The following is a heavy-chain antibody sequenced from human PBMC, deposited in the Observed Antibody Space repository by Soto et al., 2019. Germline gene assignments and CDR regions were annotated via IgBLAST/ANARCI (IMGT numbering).Heavy chain of an antibody. D-gene: IGHD6-19*01. CDR1: GGSISSSSYY. V-gene: IGHV4-39*01. CDR2: IYYSGST. CDR3: ARRGSGWYYFDY. Sequence: SETLSLTCTVSGGSISSSSYYWGWIRQPPGKGLEWIGSIYYSGSTYYNPSLKSRVTISVDTSKNQFSLNLSSVTAADSAVYYCARRGSGWYYFDYWGQGTLVTVSS. J-gene: IGHJ4*02.